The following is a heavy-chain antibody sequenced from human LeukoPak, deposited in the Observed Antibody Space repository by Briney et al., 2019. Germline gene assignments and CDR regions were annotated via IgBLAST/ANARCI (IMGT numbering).Heavy chain of an antibody. V-gene: IGHV3-7*01. CDR2: IKQDGSEK. D-gene: IGHD3-3*01. CDR3: ARDWGITIFGVVTQGGFDP. CDR1: GFTFSSYW. J-gene: IGHJ5*02. Sequence: GGSLRLSCAASGFTFSSYWMSWVRQAPGKGLEWVANIKQDGSEKYYVDSVKGRFTISRDNAKNSLYLQMNSLRAEDTAVYYCARDWGITIFGVVTQGGFDPWGQGTLVTVSS.